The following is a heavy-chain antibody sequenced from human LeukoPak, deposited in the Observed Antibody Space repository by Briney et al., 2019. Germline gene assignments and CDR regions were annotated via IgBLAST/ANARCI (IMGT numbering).Heavy chain of an antibody. CDR1: GFTVSGDF. CDR2: IYSCGST. CDR3: ARTNSGYSSGWEIDY. V-gene: IGHV3-66*02. Sequence: GESLRLSCAASGFTVSGDFMSWVRQAPGKGLEWVSVIYSCGSTYYADSVKGRFTISRDNSKNTLYLQMNSLRAEDTAVYYCARTNSGYSSGWEIDYWGQGTLVTVSS. D-gene: IGHD6-19*01. J-gene: IGHJ4*02.